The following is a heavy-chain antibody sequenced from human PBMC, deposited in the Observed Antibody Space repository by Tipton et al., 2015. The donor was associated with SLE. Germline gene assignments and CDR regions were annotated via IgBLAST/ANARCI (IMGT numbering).Heavy chain of an antibody. D-gene: IGHD6-13*01. CDR1: GGSFSGYY. J-gene: IGHJ4*02. CDR2: INHSGST. CDR3: ARGAGAGYSSSWYTFDY. V-gene: IGHV4-34*01. Sequence: LRLSCADYGGSFSGYYWSWIRQPPGKGLEWIGEINHSGSTNYNPSLKSRVTISVDTSKNQFSLKLSSVTAADTAVYYCARGAGAGYSSSWYTFDYWGQGTLVTVSS.